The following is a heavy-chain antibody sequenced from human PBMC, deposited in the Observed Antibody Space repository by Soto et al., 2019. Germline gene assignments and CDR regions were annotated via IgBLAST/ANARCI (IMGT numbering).Heavy chain of an antibody. D-gene: IGHD6-13*01. CDR1: GFTFSGYD. V-gene: IGHV3-13*01. CDR2: IGTAGDT. CDR3: ARERSSSGLDY. J-gene: IGHJ4*02. Sequence: GGSLRLSCAASGFTFSGYDMHWVRQATGKGLEWVSAIGTAGDTYYPGSVKGRFTISRENAKNSLYLQMNSLRAGDTAVYYCARERSSSGLDYWGQGTLVTVSS.